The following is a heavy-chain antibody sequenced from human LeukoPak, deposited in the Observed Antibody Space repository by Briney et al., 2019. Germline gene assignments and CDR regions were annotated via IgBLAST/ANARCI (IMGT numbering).Heavy chain of an antibody. D-gene: IGHD2/OR15-2a*01. Sequence: ESLKISCQGSGYRFTDYWIGWVRQTPGKGLEWMGIIYPGDSDTRYSPSFEGQVTISADESISTAYLQWSSLKASDTAIYYCATSGGRHCNDDDDCLNFDYWGQGTLVTVSS. CDR3: ATSGGRHCNDDDDCLNFDY. CDR1: GYRFTDYW. V-gene: IGHV5-51*01. CDR2: IYPGDSDT. J-gene: IGHJ4*02.